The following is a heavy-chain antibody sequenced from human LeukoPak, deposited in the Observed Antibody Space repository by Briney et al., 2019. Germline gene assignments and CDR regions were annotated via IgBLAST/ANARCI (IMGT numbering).Heavy chain of an antibody. CDR3: ARGHRAWSY. Sequence: GGSLRLSCSASGFTFSSYWVTWVRQAPGKGLEWVANVKQDGSEKNYVDFVEGRFTISRDNAKNSLYLQMNSLRVDDTAVYYCARGHRAWSYWGQGTLVTVSS. D-gene: IGHD3-3*01. CDR2: VKQDGSEK. V-gene: IGHV3-7*01. CDR1: GFTFSSYW. J-gene: IGHJ4*02.